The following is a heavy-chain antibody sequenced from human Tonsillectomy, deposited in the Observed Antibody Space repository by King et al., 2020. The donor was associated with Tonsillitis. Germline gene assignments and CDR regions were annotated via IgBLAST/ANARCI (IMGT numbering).Heavy chain of an antibody. J-gene: IGHJ4*02. Sequence: VQLVESGAEVKKPGESLKISCKGSGYRFTSYWIGWVRQMPGKGLEWRGIIYAADFDTRYSPSFQGQVTISADKSISTAYLQWSSLKASDTAMYYCARYSSSSGYFDYWGQGTLVTVSS. CDR2: IYAADFDT. V-gene: IGHV5-51*01. D-gene: IGHD6-6*01. CDR1: GYRFTSYW. CDR3: ARYSSSSGYFDY.